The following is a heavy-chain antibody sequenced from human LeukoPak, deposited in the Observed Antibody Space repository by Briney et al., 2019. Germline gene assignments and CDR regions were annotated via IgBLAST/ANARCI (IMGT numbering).Heavy chain of an antibody. V-gene: IGHV1-8*02. Sequence: ASVKVSCKTSGYTFTGCYIHWVRQAPGQGLEWMGWINPNSGNTGYAQKFQGRVTMTRNTSISTAYMELSSLRSEDTAVYYCARGNMVRPRGWLDPWGQGTLVTVSS. J-gene: IGHJ5*02. D-gene: IGHD3-10*01. CDR3: ARGNMVRPRGWLDP. CDR1: GYTFTGCY. CDR2: INPNSGNT.